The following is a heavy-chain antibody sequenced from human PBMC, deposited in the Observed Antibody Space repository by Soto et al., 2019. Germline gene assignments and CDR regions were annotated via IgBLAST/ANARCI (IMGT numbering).Heavy chain of an antibody. CDR1: GGTFSSYA. CDR3: VRAPFYYDSSGYSPDFDY. CDR2: IIPIFGTA. V-gene: IGHV1-69*06. Sequence: SVKVSCKASGGTFSSYAISWVRQAPGQGLEWMGGIIPIFGTANYAQKFQGRVTITADKSTSTAYMELSSLRSEDTAVYYCVRAPFYYDSSGYSPDFDYWGQGTLVTVSS. D-gene: IGHD3-22*01. J-gene: IGHJ4*02.